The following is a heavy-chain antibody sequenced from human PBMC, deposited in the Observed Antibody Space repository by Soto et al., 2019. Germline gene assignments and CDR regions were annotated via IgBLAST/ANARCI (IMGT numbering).Heavy chain of an antibody. CDR2: ISDDGVSK. CDR3: ARAYYFGSGTSYTLYY. CDR1: GFTFSNYV. D-gene: IGHD3-10*01. V-gene: IGHV3-30*03. Sequence: GGSLRLSCAASGFTFSNYVVHWVRQSPGKGLEWVAAISDDGVSKYYADSVQGRFTISRDNSESAVFLQMNSLRPDDTALYFCARAYYFGSGTSYTLYYWGQGTQVTVSS. J-gene: IGHJ4*02.